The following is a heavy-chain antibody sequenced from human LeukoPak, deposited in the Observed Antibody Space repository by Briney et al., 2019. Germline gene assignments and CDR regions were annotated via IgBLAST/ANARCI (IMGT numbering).Heavy chain of an antibody. CDR3: ARGAVVTAMGGYYYMDV. V-gene: IGHV1-18*01. D-gene: IGHD5-18*01. CDR1: GYTFTSYG. Sequence: ASVKVSCKASGYTFTSYGISWVRQAPGQGLEWMGWISAYNGNTNYAQKLQGRVTMTTDTSTSTAYMELRRLRSADTAVYYCARGAVVTAMGGYYYMDVWGKGTTVTVSS. J-gene: IGHJ6*03. CDR2: ISAYNGNT.